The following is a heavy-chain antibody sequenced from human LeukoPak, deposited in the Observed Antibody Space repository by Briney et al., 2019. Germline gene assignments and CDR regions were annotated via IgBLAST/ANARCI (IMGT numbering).Heavy chain of an antibody. V-gene: IGHV3-72*01. D-gene: IGHD4-23*01. CDR1: GFTFSDHY. CDR2: SRNKATSYTT. CDR3: ARDLDYGGNSDAFDI. Sequence: GSLSLSCPASGFTFSDHYMDWVRQAPGKGLEWVGRSRNKATSYTTEYAASVKGRFIISRDDSKNSLYLQMNSLKTEDTAVYYCARDLDYGGNSDAFDIWGQGTMVTVSS. J-gene: IGHJ3*02.